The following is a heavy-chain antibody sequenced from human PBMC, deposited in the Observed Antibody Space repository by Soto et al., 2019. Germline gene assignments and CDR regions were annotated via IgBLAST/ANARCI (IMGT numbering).Heavy chain of an antibody. CDR3: ASGGDCSSTSCYGPGVFDS. CDR1: GGSISSSSYY. V-gene: IGHV4-39*01. J-gene: IGHJ3*02. Sequence: QLQLQESGPGLVKPSETLSLTCTVSGGSISSSSYYWGWIRQPPGKGLEWIGSIYYSGSTYYNPSLKSRVTISVDTSKNQFSLKLSSVTAADTAVYYCASGGDCSSTSCYGPGVFDSWGQGTMVTVSS. D-gene: IGHD2-2*01. CDR2: IYYSGST.